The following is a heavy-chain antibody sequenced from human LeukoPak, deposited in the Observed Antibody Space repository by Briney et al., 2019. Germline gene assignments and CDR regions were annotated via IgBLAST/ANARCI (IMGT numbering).Heavy chain of an antibody. V-gene: IGHV3-23*01. Sequence: GGSLRLSCAASGFTFSSYGMHWVRQAPGKGLEWVSAISGSGGSTYYADSVKGRFTISRDNSKNTLYLQMNSLRAEDTAVYYCAKVRTRDGYNYRYYGMDVWGQGTTVTVSS. CDR1: GFTFSSYG. CDR2: ISGSGGST. CDR3: AKVRTRDGYNYRYYGMDV. D-gene: IGHD5-24*01. J-gene: IGHJ6*02.